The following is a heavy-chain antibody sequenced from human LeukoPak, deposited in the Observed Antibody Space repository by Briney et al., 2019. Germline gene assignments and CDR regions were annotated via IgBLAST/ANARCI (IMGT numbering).Heavy chain of an antibody. D-gene: IGHD3-10*01. J-gene: IGHJ4*02. CDR1: GVSISSGDYY. CDR3: ARGPYGSGSYY. V-gene: IGHV4-30-4*01. CDR2: IYYSGTT. Sequence: SQTLFLTCTVSGVSISSGDYYWSWIRQPPGKGLEWIGYIYYSGTTYYNPSLKSRVTISVDTSKNQFSLKLTSVTAADTAVYFCARGPYGSGSYYWGQGTLVTVSS.